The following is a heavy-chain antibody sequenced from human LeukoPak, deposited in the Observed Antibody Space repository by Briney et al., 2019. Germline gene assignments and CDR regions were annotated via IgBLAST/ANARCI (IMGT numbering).Heavy chain of an antibody. J-gene: IGHJ6*02. Sequence: PGGSLRLSCAASGFTFDDYAMHWVRQAPGKGLGWVSLISGDGGSTYYADSVKGRFTISRDNSKNSLYLQMNSLRTEDTALYYCAKASWYYYYYGMDVWGQGTTVTVSS. CDR3: AKASWYYYYYGMDV. CDR1: GFTFDDYA. V-gene: IGHV3-43*02. CDR2: ISGDGGST.